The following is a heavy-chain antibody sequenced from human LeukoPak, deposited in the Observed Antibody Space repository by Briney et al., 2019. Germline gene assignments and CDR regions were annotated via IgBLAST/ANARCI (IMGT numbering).Heavy chain of an antibody. CDR1: GGSISGSY. D-gene: IGHD4-17*01. V-gene: IGHV4-59*08. Sequence: PSETLSLTCTVSGGSISGSYWSWIRQPPGKGLEWIGYIYDSGSTNYNPSLKSRVTISVDTSKNQFSLKLSSVTAADTAVYYCARHPRSDYGDYVPHYNFDYWGQGTLVTVSS. CDR2: IYDSGST. CDR3: ARHPRSDYGDYVPHYNFDY. J-gene: IGHJ4*02.